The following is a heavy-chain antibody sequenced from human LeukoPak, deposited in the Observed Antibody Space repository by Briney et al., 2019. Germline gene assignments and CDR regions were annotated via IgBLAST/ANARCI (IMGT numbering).Heavy chain of an antibody. Sequence: GGSLRLSCAASGFTFSSYSMNWVRQAPGKGLEWVSYISSSSSTIYYADSVKGRFTISRDNAKNSLYLQMNSLRDEDTAVYYCAREAAAGPGSGMDVWGQGTTVTVSS. V-gene: IGHV3-48*02. D-gene: IGHD6-13*01. CDR1: GFTFSSYS. CDR2: ISSSSSTI. CDR3: AREAAAGPGSGMDV. J-gene: IGHJ6*02.